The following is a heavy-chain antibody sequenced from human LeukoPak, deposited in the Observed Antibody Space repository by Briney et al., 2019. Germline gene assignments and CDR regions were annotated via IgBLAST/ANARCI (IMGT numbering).Heavy chain of an antibody. CDR2: ISGSGGST. D-gene: IGHD6-19*01. CDR3: ARGASVVAGSDNALDI. CDR1: GFTFSTYG. Sequence: GGSLRLSCAASGFTFSTYGMSWVRQAPGKGLEWVSAISGSGGSTYYADSVKGRFTISRDNSKNTLYLQMKSLRAEDTAVYYCARGASVVAGSDNALDIWGQGTVVTVSS. J-gene: IGHJ3*02. V-gene: IGHV3-23*01.